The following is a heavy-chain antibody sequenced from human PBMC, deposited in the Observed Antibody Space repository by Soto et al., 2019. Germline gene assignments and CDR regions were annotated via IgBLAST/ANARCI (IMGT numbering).Heavy chain of an antibody. Sequence: QVHLVQSGAEVKKPGASVKVSCKGSGYDFTTYGITWVRQAPGQGLECMAWISAHNGNTDYAQKLQGRVTVTRDTPTSTAYMELRSLRSDDTAVYYCARGRYGDYWGQGALVTVSS. CDR2: ISAHNGNT. CDR3: ARGRYGDY. D-gene: IGHD1-1*01. CDR1: GYDFTTYG. J-gene: IGHJ4*02. V-gene: IGHV1-18*01.